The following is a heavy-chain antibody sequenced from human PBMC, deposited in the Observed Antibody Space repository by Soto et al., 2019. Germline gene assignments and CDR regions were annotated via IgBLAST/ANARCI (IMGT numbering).Heavy chain of an antibody. Sequence: QVQLQVSGPGLVKPSQTLSLTCTVSGGSIISDDYYWSWIRQSPGKGLQWIGYIYYSGSTYYNPSLKRRLTISIDPSKNQFSLKLTSVTAADTAIYYCARSTGRFWGQGILVTVSS. V-gene: IGHV4-30-4*01. J-gene: IGHJ4*02. CDR1: GGSIISDDYY. CDR3: ARSTGRF. CDR2: IYYSGST.